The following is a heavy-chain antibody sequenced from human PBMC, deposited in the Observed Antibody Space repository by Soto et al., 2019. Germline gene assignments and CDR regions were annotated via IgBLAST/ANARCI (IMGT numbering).Heavy chain of an antibody. J-gene: IGHJ6*01. CDR3: ARGGGSGSGGMDV. V-gene: IGHV4-59*08. CDR2: IYYSGGT. Sequence: PSETLSLTCTVSGGSISSYYRSWIRQPPWKGLEWIGYIYYSGGTNYNPSLKSRVTLSVDTSKNQFSLKLSSVTAADTAVYYCARGGGSGSGGMDVWGQGTTVTVSS. CDR1: GGSISSYY. D-gene: IGHD3-10*01.